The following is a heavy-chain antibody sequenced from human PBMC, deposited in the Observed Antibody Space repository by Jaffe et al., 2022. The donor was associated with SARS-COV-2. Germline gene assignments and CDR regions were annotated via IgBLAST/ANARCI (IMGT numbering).Heavy chain of an antibody. V-gene: IGHV4-34*01. Sequence: QVQLQQWGAGLLKPSETLSLTCAVYGGSFSGYYWSWIRQPPGKGLEWIGEINHSGSTNYNPSLKSRVTISVDTSKNQFSLKLSSVTAADTAVYYCARDRGEGVEGPYCSGGSCYPYYYYYYMDVWGKGTTVTVSS. CDR2: INHSGST. CDR3: ARDRGEGVEGPYCSGGSCYPYYYYYYMDV. CDR1: GGSFSGYY. J-gene: IGHJ6*03. D-gene: IGHD2-15*01.